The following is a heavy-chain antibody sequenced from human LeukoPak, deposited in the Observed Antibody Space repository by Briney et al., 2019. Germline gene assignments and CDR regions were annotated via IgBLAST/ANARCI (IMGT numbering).Heavy chain of an antibody. CDR3: AGSLVGATGWAFDI. J-gene: IGHJ3*02. V-gene: IGHV4-59*01. Sequence: SETLSLTCTVSGGSISSYYWSWIRQPPGKGLEWTGYIYYSGSTNYNPSLKSRVTISVDTSKNQFSLKLSSVTAADTAVYYCAGSLVGATGWAFDIWGQGTMVTVSS. D-gene: IGHD1-26*01. CDR2: IYYSGST. CDR1: GGSISSYY.